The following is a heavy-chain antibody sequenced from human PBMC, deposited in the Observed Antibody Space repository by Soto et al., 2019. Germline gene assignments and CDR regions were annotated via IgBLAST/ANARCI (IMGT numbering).Heavy chain of an antibody. CDR3: ARAPTGE. V-gene: IGHV4-31*03. CDR1: GDSITSGVYF. J-gene: IGHJ4*02. CDR2: IYHSGST. D-gene: IGHD3-16*01. Sequence: SETLSLTCTVSGDSITSGVYFWSWIRQHPVKGLEWIGYIYHSGSTYYKPSLRSRVSMSVDTSKNQFSLELTSVTVADTAVYYCARAPTGEWGQGTLVTVSS.